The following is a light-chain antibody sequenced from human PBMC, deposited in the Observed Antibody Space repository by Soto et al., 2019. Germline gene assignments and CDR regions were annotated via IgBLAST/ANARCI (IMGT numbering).Light chain of an antibody. Sequence: EIVLTQSPGTLSLSPGERATLSCRASQSVRSNYLAWYHQKPGQAPRLLIYNSSTRATGIPDRFSGSGSGPDFTLTISRLEPADFALYYCQQYRVLPKTFGQGTQVEIK. CDR1: QSVRSNY. J-gene: IGKJ1*01. CDR2: NSS. V-gene: IGKV3-20*01. CDR3: QQYRVLPKT.